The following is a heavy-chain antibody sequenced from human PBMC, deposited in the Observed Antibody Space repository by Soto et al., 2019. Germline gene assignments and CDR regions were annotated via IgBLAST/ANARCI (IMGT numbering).Heavy chain of an antibody. CDR1: CGSISGYY. CDR2: IFYTGST. V-gene: IGHV4-59*01. CDR3: ARDRGGIVVASNPLGEWFDP. Sequence: SETLSLTCAISCGSISGYYWSWIRQPPGKGLEWIGYIFYTGSTTYNPSLKSRVTISGDTSKNQFSLNLTSVTAADTAVYYCARDRGGIVVASNPLGEWFDPWGPGTLVTVSS. J-gene: IGHJ5*02. D-gene: IGHD2-15*01.